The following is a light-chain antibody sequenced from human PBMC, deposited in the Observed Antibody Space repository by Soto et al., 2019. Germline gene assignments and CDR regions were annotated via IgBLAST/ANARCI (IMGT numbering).Light chain of an antibody. CDR2: NVS. J-gene: IGLJ1*01. CDR1: SSDVGGYNS. CDR3: SSYSSSSTYV. Sequence: QSVLTQPASVSGSPGQSITISCTGTSSDVGGYNSVSWYQQHPGKAPKLMIYNVSNRPPGVSNRFSGSKSGNTASLTISGLQAEDEADYYCSSYSSSSTYVFGTGTKVTDL. V-gene: IGLV2-14*01.